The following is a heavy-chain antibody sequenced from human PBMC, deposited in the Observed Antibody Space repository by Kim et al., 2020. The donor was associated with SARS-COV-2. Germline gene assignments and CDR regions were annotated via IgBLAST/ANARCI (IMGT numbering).Heavy chain of an antibody. D-gene: IGHD2-21*01. CDR1: GYSFTSYW. CDR3: ASRHCGGDCYYFGFDY. CDR2: IYPGDSDT. V-gene: IGHV5-51*01. J-gene: IGHJ4*02. Sequence: GESLKISCKGSGYSFTSYWIGWVRQMPGKGLEWMGIIYPGDSDTRYSPSFQGQVTISADKSISTAYLQWSSLKASDTAMYYCASRHCGGDCYYFGFDYWGQGALVTVSS.